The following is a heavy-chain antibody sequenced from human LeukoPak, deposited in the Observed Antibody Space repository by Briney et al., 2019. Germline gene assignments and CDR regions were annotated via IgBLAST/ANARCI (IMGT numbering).Heavy chain of an antibody. CDR1: GFTFSSYS. V-gene: IGHV3-21*01. CDR3: ARDPIYDSSGYNDY. D-gene: IGHD3-22*01. Sequence: GGSLRLSCAASGFTFSSYSMNWVRQAPGKGLEWVSSISSSSSYIYYADSVKGRFTISRDNSKNTLYLQMNSLRAEDTAVYYCARDPIYDSSGYNDYWGQGTLVTVSS. CDR2: ISSSSSYI. J-gene: IGHJ4*02.